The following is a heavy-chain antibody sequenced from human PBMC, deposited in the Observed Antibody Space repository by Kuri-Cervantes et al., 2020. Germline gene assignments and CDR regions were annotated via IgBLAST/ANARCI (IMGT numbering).Heavy chain of an antibody. CDR3: AKDSYSKGDY. Sequence: GGSLRLSCAASGFTFSTYEMNWVRQAPGKGLEWVSYISSNTIYYADSVKGRFTISRDNAKNSLYLQMNSLRAEDTAVYYCAKDSYSKGDYWGQGILVTVSS. V-gene: IGHV3-48*03. J-gene: IGHJ4*02. CDR1: GFTFSTYE. D-gene: IGHD4-11*01. CDR2: ISSNTI.